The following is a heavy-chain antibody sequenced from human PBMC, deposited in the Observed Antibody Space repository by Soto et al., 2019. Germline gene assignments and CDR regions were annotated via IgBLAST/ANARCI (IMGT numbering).Heavy chain of an antibody. D-gene: IGHD3-22*01. CDR3: AIRASYNDSSGYFDY. J-gene: IGHJ4*02. CDR1: GFTFSSYW. V-gene: IGHV3-74*01. Sequence: PGGSLSLSCAASGFTFSSYWMHWVRQAPGKGLVWVSRINSDGSSTSYADSVKGRFTISRDNAKNTLYLQMNSLRAEDTAVYYCAIRASYNDSSGYFDYWGQGTLVTVSS. CDR2: INSDGSST.